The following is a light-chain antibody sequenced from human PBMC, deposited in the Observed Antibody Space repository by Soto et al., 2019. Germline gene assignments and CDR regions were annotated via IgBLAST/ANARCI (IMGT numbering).Light chain of an antibody. CDR3: QQRRNWPLT. CDR2: DAS. J-gene: IGKJ4*01. V-gene: IGKV3-11*01. CDR1: QSVSRY. Sequence: EIVLTQSPATLSLSPGERATLSCRASQSVSRYLDWYQQKPGQAPRLLIYDASDRATGIPARFSGSGSGTDFTLTISRLEPEDFAVYYCQQRRNWPLTFGGGTKVEIK.